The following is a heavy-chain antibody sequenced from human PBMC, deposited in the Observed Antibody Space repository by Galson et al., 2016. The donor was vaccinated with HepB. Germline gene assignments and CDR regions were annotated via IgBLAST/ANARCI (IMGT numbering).Heavy chain of an antibody. CDR3: ARGPDYDYVWGVVDY. Sequence: TLSLTCTVSGGSISSGDYYWSWIRQPPGKGLEWIGYIYYSGSTYYNPSLKSRVTISVDTSKDQFSLKLSSVTAADTAVYYCARGPDYDYVWGVVDYWGQGTLVTVSS. V-gene: IGHV4-30-4*01. CDR2: IYYSGST. J-gene: IGHJ4*02. D-gene: IGHD3-16*01. CDR1: GGSISSGDYY.